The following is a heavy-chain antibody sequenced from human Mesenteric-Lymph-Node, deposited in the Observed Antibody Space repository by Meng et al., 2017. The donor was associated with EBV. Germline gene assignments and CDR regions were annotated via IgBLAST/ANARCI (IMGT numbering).Heavy chain of an antibody. CDR1: GYTFINHD. CDR3: ARGSGAGGRDWFDP. CDR2: MNSNSGNT. D-gene: IGHD3-16*01. J-gene: IGHJ5*02. Sequence: QGQLVQAGAEVKKPGASVKVSCKASGYTFINHDIDWVRQATGQGLEWMGWMNSNSGNTGYAQKFQGRVTMTRDTSTSTAYMELSSLTSEDTAVYYCARGSGAGGRDWFDPWGQGTLVTVSS. V-gene: IGHV1-8*01.